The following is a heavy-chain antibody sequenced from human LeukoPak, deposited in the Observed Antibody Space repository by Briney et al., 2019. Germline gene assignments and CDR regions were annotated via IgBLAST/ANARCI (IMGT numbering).Heavy chain of an antibody. D-gene: IGHD3-22*01. CDR1: GGSISSYY. V-gene: IGHV4-39*01. J-gene: IGHJ4*02. CDR3: ARRGYDSSGSYRNY. Sequence: SETLSLTCTVSGGSISSYYWGWIRQPPGKGLEWIGSIYYSGSTYYNPSLKSRVTISVDTSKNQFSLKLSSVTAADTAVYYCARRGYDSSGSYRNYWGQGTLVTVSS. CDR2: IYYSGST.